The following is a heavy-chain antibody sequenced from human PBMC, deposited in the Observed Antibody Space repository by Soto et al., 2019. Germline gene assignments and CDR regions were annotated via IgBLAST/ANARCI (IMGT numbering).Heavy chain of an antibody. J-gene: IGHJ6*02. D-gene: IGHD6-13*01. V-gene: IGHV1-69*13. CDR1: GGTFSSYA. CDR2: IIPIFSTA. Sequence: GASVKVSCKASGGTFSSYAISWVRQAPGQGLEWMGGIIPIFSTANYAQKFQGRVTITADESTSTAYMELSSLRSEDTAVYYCAREVSRSSWYHGGNYGMDVWGQGTTVTVSS. CDR3: AREVSRSSWYHGGNYGMDV.